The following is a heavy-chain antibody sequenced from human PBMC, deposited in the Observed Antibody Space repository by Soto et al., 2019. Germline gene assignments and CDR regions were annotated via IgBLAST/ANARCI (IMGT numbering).Heavy chain of an antibody. CDR2: ISSSSSTI. V-gene: IGHV3-48*02. CDR3: ARDPVGVVVVAAIDY. D-gene: IGHD2-15*01. J-gene: IGHJ4*02. CDR1: GFTFSSYS. Sequence: EVQLVESGGGLVQPGGSLRLSCAASGFTFSSYSMNWVRQAPGKGLEWVSYISSSSSTIYYADSVKGRFTISRDNAKNSLYLQTNSLRDEDTAVYYCARDPVGVVVVAAIDYWGQGTLVTVSS.